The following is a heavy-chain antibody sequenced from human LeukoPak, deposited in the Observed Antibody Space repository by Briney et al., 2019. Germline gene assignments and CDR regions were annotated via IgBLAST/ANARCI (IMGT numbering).Heavy chain of an antibody. CDR1: GGSISSSSYY. D-gene: IGHD5-24*01. V-gene: IGHV4-39*01. J-gene: IGHJ4*02. CDR2: IYYSGST. Sequence: PSETLSLTCTVSGGSISSSSYYWGWIRLPPGKGLEWIGSIYYSGSTYYNPSLKSRVTISVDTSKNQFSLKLSSVTAADTAVYYCARLSVEMATIYSTGIDYWGQGTLVTVSS. CDR3: ARLSVEMATIYSTGIDY.